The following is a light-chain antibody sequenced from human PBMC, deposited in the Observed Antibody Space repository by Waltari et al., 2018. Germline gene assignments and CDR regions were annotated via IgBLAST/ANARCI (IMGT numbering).Light chain of an antibody. CDR2: ADS. CDR3: QHSYSSPRT. CDR1: QSISNY. J-gene: IGKJ2*01. V-gene: IGKV1-39*01. Sequence: DIQMTQSPSSLSASVGDRVTITCRASQSISNYLNWYQHKPGKAPQLLIYADSRLPSGVPSRFSGSGSGTDFTLTINSLQPEDFATYYCQHSYSSPRTFGQGTKLEIK.